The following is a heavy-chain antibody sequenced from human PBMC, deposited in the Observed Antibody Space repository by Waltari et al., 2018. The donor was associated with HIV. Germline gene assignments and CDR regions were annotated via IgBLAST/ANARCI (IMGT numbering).Heavy chain of an antibody. CDR3: AREWGTLMVAWFDP. V-gene: IGHV4-38-2*02. D-gene: IGHD3-10*01. J-gene: IGHJ5*02. CDR2: MFHNGST. Sequence: QVQLQESGPGLVQPSEHLSLTCAVSGYSISSGYFWGWNRHPPGKALEWIGCMFHNGSTYYNPSLKSRVTISVDTSKNQCSLKLSSFTSADTAIYYCAREWGTLMVAWFDPWGQGTLVTFSS. CDR1: GYSISSGYF.